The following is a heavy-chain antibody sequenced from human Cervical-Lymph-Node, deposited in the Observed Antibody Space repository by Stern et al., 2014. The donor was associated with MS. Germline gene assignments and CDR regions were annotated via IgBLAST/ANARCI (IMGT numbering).Heavy chain of an antibody. CDR1: GFTFSNYG. D-gene: IGHD2-2*01. V-gene: IGHV3-30*18. Sequence: VHLVESGGGVVQPGGSLRLSCEASGFTFSNYGMHWVRQAPGKGLEWVAVISHDGTNKYYADSVKGRFTISRDNSKNTLYLQMNSLRAEDTAMYYCAKPVPGSLYGMDVWGQGTTVTVSS. J-gene: IGHJ6*02. CDR3: AKPVPGSLYGMDV. CDR2: ISHDGTNK.